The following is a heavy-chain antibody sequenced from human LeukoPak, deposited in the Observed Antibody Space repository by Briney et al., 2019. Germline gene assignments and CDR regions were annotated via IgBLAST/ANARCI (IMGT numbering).Heavy chain of an antibody. J-gene: IGHJ3*01. V-gene: IGHV3-21*01. CDR1: GFTFSSYA. CDR2: IYSDNT. Sequence: GGSLRLSCAASGFTFSSYAMSWVRQAPGKGLEWVSFIYSDNTHYSDSVKGRFTISRDNAKNSLYLQMNSLRAEDTAVYYCARDDYSNYGGAFDLWGQGTKVTVSS. CDR3: ARDDYSNYGGAFDL. D-gene: IGHD4-11*01.